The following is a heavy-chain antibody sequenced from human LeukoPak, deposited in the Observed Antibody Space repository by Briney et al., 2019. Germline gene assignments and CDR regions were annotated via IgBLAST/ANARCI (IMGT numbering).Heavy chain of an antibody. J-gene: IGHJ4*02. CDR2: ISSSSSYI. D-gene: IGHD1-26*01. Sequence: GGSLRLSCAASGFTFSSYSMNWVRQAPGKGLEWVSSISSSSSYIYYADSVKGRFTISRDNAKNSLYLQMNSLRAEDTAVYYCAREDRSSYDFDYWGQGTLVTVSS. CDR3: AREDRSSYDFDY. CDR1: GFTFSSYS. V-gene: IGHV3-21*01.